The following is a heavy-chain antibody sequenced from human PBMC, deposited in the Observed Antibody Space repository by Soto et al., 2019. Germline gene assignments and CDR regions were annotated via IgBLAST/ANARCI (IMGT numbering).Heavy chain of an antibody. CDR3: AKGAAVLWFGVPNWFDP. Sequence: GGSLRLSCAASGFTFSSYSMNWVRQAPGKGLEWVSSISSSSSYIYYADSVKGRFTISRDNSKNTLYLQMNSLRAEDTAVYYCAKGAAVLWFGVPNWFDPWGQGTLVTVSS. J-gene: IGHJ5*02. D-gene: IGHD3-10*01. V-gene: IGHV3-21*04. CDR1: GFTFSSYS. CDR2: ISSSSSYI.